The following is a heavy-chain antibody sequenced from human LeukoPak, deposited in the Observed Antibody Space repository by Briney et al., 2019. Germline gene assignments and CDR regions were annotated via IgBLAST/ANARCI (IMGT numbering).Heavy chain of an antibody. Sequence: SETLSLTCTVSGGSISSYYWTWIRQHPGKGLEWIGYIYYSGSTDYNPSLKSRITISVDTSKNQFSLKLSSVTAADTAMDYCARYCVGDCPLRDIFDIWGQGTMVTVSS. CDR2: IYYSGST. J-gene: IGHJ3*02. CDR3: ARYCVGDCPLRDIFDI. CDR1: GGSISSYY. V-gene: IGHV4-59*06. D-gene: IGHD2-21*02.